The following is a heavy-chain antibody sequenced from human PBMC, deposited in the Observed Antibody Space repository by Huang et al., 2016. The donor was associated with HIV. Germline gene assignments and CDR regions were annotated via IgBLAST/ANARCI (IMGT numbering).Heavy chain of an antibody. V-gene: IGHV1-69*10. J-gene: IGHJ3*02. CDR2: IVLLFSVT. D-gene: IGHD6-13*01. CDR3: AREGQTWYGKPIAAFEI. CDR1: GGSFNRLD. Sequence: VQLVQSGAEVKRPGTSVKITCTASGGSFNRLDFTGGRQGTGQGLQVRGVIVLLFSVTNYAEKCLGRLTISADKSTSTVFMELRGLTSEDTAVFCCAREGQTWYGKPIAAFEIWGQGTTVIVSP.